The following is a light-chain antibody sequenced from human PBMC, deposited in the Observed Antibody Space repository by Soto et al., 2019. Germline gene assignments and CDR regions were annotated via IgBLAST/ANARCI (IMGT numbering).Light chain of an antibody. CDR1: QSVSSN. CDR2: GAS. J-gene: IGKJ3*01. V-gene: IGKV3-15*01. CDR3: QQYNNWPPGT. Sequence: EIVMMQSPATLSVSPGERATLSCRASQSVSSNLAWYQQKPGQAPRLLIYGASTRATGIPARFSGSGSGTEFTFTISSLQSEDFALYYCQQYNNWPPGTFGPGTKVDIK.